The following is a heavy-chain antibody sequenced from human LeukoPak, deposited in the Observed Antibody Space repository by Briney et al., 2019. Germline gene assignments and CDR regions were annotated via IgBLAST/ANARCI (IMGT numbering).Heavy chain of an antibody. J-gene: IGHJ4*02. CDR1: GFTFSSYW. Sequence: GGSLGLSCAVSGFTFSSYWMSWVRQAPGRGLEWVANIKQDGSEKYYVDSVRGRFTISRDNAKNSLYLQMNSLRAADTAVYYCARAKYYDFWIAYYPDYWGQGTLVTVSS. CDR2: IKQDGSEK. CDR3: ARAKYYDFWIAYYPDY. V-gene: IGHV3-7*01. D-gene: IGHD3-3*01.